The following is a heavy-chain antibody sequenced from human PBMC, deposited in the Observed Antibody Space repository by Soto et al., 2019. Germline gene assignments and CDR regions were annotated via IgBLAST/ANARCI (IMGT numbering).Heavy chain of an antibody. V-gene: IGHV3-49*04. J-gene: IGHJ6*02. D-gene: IGHD3-22*01. Sequence: GGSLRLSCTASGFIFDEYAMTWVRQAPGKGLEWVGFNRSKSYGGTTEYAASVKGRFTISRDDSKTIAYLQMKSLKTEDTAVYFCARLDYYDRSGSYSGMDVWGQGTTVTVSS. CDR3: ARLDYYDRSGSYSGMDV. CDR1: GFIFDEYA. CDR2: NRSKSYGGTT.